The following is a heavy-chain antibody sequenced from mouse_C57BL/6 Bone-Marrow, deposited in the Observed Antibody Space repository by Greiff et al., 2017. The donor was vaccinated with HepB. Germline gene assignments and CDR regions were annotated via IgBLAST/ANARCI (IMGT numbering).Heavy chain of an antibody. Sequence: QVQLQQPGAELVKPGASVKMSCKASGYTFTSYWITWVKQRPGQGLEWIGDIYPGSGSTNYNEKFKSKATLTVDTSSSTAYMQLSSLTSEDSAVYYCARSYYGMGAMDYWGQGTSVTVSS. V-gene: IGHV1-55*01. CDR1: GYTFTSYW. CDR2: IYPGSGST. CDR3: ARSYYGMGAMDY. D-gene: IGHD1-1*01. J-gene: IGHJ4*01.